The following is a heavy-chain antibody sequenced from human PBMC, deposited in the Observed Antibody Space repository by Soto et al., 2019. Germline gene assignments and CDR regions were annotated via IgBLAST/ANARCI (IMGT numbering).Heavy chain of an antibody. V-gene: IGHV3-30*18. J-gene: IGHJ6*02. Sequence: QVQLVESGGGVVQPGRSLRLSCAASGFTFSSYGMHWVRQAPGKGLEWVAVISYDGSNKYYADSVKGRFTISRDNSKNTLYLQMNSLRAEDTAVYYCAKAQWELPLEYYYGMGVWGQGTTVTVSS. D-gene: IGHD1-26*01. CDR2: ISYDGSNK. CDR1: GFTFSSYG. CDR3: AKAQWELPLEYYYGMGV.